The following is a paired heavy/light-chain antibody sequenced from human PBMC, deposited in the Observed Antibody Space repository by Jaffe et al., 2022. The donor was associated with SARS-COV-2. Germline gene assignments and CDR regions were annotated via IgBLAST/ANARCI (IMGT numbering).Heavy chain of an antibody. V-gene: IGHV7-4-1*02. CDR1: GYTFTTYV. D-gene: IGHD3-22*01. CDR2: INTNTGNP. J-gene: IGHJ4*02. Sequence: QVQLVQSGSELKKPGASVKVSCKASGYTFTTYVINWVRQAPGQGLEWMGWINTNTGNPTYAQGFTGRFVFSLDTSASTAYLQISSLKAEDTAVYYCAREYYYDSTFYYNFDYWGQGTLVTVSS. CDR3: AREYYYDSTFYYNFDY.
Light chain of an antibody. CDR2: NNN. J-gene: IGLJ3*02. Sequence: QSVLTQPPSVSGAPGQRVTISCTGSRSNIGAGYNVHWYQQHPGTAPKLLIYNNNNRPSGVPDRFSGSKSGTSASLAISGLQAEDEADYYCQSYDSSLSGSVFGGGTKLTVL. CDR1: RSNIGAGYN. CDR3: QSYDSSLSGSV. V-gene: IGLV1-40*01.